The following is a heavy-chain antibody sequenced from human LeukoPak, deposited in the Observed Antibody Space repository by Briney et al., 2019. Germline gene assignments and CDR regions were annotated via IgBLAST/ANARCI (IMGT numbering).Heavy chain of an antibody. CDR2: IYYSGST. D-gene: IGHD5-24*01. Sequence: SETLSLTCTVSGGNISSYYWSWIRQPPGKGLEWIGNIYYSGSTNYNPSLKSRVTISVDTSKNQFSLKLSSVTAADTAVYYCARHAHREMATIHFDYWGQGTLVTVSS. V-gene: IGHV4-59*08. CDR3: ARHAHREMATIHFDY. J-gene: IGHJ4*02. CDR1: GGNISSYY.